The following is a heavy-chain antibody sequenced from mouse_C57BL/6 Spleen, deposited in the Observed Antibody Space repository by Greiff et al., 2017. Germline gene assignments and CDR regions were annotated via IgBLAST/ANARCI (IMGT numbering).Heavy chain of an antibody. CDR1: GYTFTSYW. CDR2: INPSSGYT. CDR3: ARDEVDYFDY. V-gene: IGHV1-7*01. J-gene: IGHJ2*01. Sequence: VQLQQPGAELVRPGSSVKLSCKASGYTFTSYWMHWVKQRPGQGLEWIGTINPSSGYTKSNQKFKDKATLTADKSSSTAYMQLSILTYEDSAVYYCARDEVDYFDYWGQGTTLTVSS.